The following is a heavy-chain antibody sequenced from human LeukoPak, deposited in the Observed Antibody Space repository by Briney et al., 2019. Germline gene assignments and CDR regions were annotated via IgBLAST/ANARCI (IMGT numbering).Heavy chain of an antibody. J-gene: IGHJ4*02. Sequence: GASVNVSCTASGGAFSSYAISWVRQAPGQGLEWMGGIIPIFGTANYAQKFQGRVTITADESTSTAYMELSSLRSEDTAVYYCARDSFPYCSGGSCWNYWGQGTLVTVSS. CDR3: ARDSFPYCSGGSCWNY. CDR1: GGAFSSYA. V-gene: IGHV1-69*13. D-gene: IGHD2-15*01. CDR2: IIPIFGTA.